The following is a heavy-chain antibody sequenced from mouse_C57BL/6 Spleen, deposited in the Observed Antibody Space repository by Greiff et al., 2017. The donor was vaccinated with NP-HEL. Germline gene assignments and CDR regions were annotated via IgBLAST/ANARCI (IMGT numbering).Heavy chain of an antibody. CDR2: IGPGSGST. CDR1: GYTFTDYY. Sequence: QVQLQQSGAELVKPGASVKISCKASGYTFTDYYINWVKQRPGQGLEWIGKIGPGSGSTYYNEKFKGKATLTADKSSSTAYMQLSSLTSEDSAVYFCARETYYGYDVGPSWFAYWGQGTLVTVSA. V-gene: IGHV1-77*01. CDR3: ARETYYGYDVGPSWFAY. J-gene: IGHJ3*01. D-gene: IGHD2-2*01.